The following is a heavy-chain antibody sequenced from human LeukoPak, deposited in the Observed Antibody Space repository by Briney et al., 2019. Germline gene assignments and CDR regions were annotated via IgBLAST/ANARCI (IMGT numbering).Heavy chain of an antibody. V-gene: IGHV4-39*07. CDR1: GDSISSSTFF. Sequence: SETLSLTCTASGDSISSSTFFWGWIRQPPGSGLEWIGTISYSGNTYYNPSLKRRVTILVDTSKNQIFLKLTSVTAADTAVYYCARDSRSSWYFFWGQGALVTVSS. CDR2: ISYSGNT. J-gene: IGHJ4*02. D-gene: IGHD6-13*01. CDR3: ARDSRSSWYFF.